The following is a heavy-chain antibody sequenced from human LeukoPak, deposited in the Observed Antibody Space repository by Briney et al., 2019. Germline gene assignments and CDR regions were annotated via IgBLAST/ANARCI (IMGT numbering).Heavy chain of an antibody. CDR3: ARDADLGTTITGGFDI. CDR2: IKHDGREK. J-gene: IGHJ3*02. Sequence: GGSLRLSCAASGFTFSNYWVSWVRQAPGKGLEWVANIKHDGREKFYVDSVKGRFTISRDNAKNSLYLQMNSLRAEDTAVYYCARDADLGTTITGGFDIWGQGTMVTVSS. V-gene: IGHV3-7*01. D-gene: IGHD5-24*01. CDR1: GFTFSNYW.